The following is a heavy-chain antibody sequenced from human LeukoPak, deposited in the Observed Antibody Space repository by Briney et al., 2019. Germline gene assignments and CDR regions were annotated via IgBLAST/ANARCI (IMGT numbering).Heavy chain of an antibody. Sequence: ASVKVSCKVSGYTLTELSMHWVRQAPGKGLEWMGGFDPEGGETIYAQKFQGRVTMTEDTSTDTAYMELSSLRSEDTAVYYCATAPNYGSGKEDAFDIWGQGTMVTVSS. CDR3: ATAPNYGSGKEDAFDI. J-gene: IGHJ3*02. CDR1: GYTLTELS. V-gene: IGHV1-24*01. CDR2: FDPEGGET. D-gene: IGHD3-10*01.